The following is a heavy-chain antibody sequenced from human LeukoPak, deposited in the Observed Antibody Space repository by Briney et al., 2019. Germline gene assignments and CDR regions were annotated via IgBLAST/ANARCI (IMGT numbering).Heavy chain of an antibody. V-gene: IGHV3-7*01. J-gene: IGHJ4*02. D-gene: IGHD5-18*01. CDR1: GFTFSSYW. CDR3: ARALGGYSYGEGYYFDY. Sequence: GGSLRLSCAASGFTFSSYWMSWVRQAPGKGLEWVANIKQDGSEKYYVDSVKGRFTISRDNAKNSLYLQMNSLRAEDTAVYYCARALGGYSYGEGYYFDYWGQGTLVTVSS. CDR2: IKQDGSEK.